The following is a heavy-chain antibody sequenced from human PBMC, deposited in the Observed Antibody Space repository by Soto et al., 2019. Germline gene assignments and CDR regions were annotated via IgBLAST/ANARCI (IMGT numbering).Heavy chain of an antibody. Sequence: GGSMRLSCAASGFTFSSYGMHWVLQARCKGLEWVAVMWYDGSNKYYADSVKGRFTISRDNSKNTLYLQMNSLRAEDTAVYYCARRVRFWTYYYGMDVWGQGTTVSVSS. D-gene: IGHD3-3*01. J-gene: IGHJ6*02. CDR3: ARRVRFWTYYYGMDV. V-gene: IGHV3-33*01. CDR1: GFTFSSYG. CDR2: MWYDGSNK.